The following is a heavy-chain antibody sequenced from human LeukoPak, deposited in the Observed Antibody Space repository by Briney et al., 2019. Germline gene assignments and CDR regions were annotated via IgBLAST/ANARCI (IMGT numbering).Heavy chain of an antibody. J-gene: IGHJ4*02. V-gene: IGHV3-74*01. D-gene: IGHD2-8*01. CDR3: ARGTGYGVFDY. CDR1: GFTFSSYW. Sequence: GGSLRLSCAASGFTFSSYWMNWVRQAPGKEPVWVSRINSDGSDTSYADSVKGRFTISRDNAKNTLYLQMNSLRAEDTAVYYCARGTGYGVFDYWGQGTLVTVSS. CDR2: INSDGSDT.